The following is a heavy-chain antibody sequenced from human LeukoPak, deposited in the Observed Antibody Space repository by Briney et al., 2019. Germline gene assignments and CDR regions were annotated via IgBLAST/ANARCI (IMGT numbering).Heavy chain of an antibody. D-gene: IGHD6-19*01. J-gene: IGHJ5*02. V-gene: IGHV3-9*01. CDR3: AKDSGTETRPWYSSGWGNWFDP. Sequence: GGSLRLSCAASGFTFDDYAMHWVRQAPGKGLEWVSGISWNSGSIGYADSVKGRFTISRDNAKNSLYPQMNSLGAEDTALYYCAKDSGTETRPWYSSGWGNWFDPWGQGTLVTVSS. CDR1: GFTFDDYA. CDR2: ISWNSGSI.